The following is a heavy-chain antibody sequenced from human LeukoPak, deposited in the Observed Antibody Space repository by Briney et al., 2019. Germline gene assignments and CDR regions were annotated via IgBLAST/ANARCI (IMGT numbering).Heavy chain of an antibody. V-gene: IGHV3-74*01. CDR2: ISPTGSTT. CDR1: GFSFSGHW. D-gene: IGHD6-6*01. CDR3: ARGPNSNWSGLDF. Sequence: GGSLRLSCTASGFSFSGHWMHWARQLPGKGLVWVSRISPTGSTTSYTDSVKGRFTVSRDNAKNTLYLQVNNLRAEDTAVYYCARGPNSNWSGLDFWGQGTLLTVSS. J-gene: IGHJ4*02.